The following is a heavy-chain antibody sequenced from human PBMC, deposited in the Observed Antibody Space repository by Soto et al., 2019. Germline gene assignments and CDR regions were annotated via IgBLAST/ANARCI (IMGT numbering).Heavy chain of an antibody. CDR3: ANLGYYDSSGYPFHFDY. Sequence: GGSLRLSCAASGFDFSSNAMRWVRQAPGKGLEWVSSITASSSSTDYADSVKGRFTISRDNSKNTLYLQMNSLTAEDTATYYCANLGYYDSSGYPFHFDYWGQGTLVTVSS. J-gene: IGHJ4*02. V-gene: IGHV3-23*01. CDR1: GFDFSSNA. CDR2: ITASSSST. D-gene: IGHD3-22*01.